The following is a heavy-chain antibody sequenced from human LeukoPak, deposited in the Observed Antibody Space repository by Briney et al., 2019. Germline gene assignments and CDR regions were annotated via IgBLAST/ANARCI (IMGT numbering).Heavy chain of an antibody. CDR3: AKYSYYDSSGYVLGYFDY. D-gene: IGHD3-22*01. CDR1: GFPFSSFG. CDR2: ISHERSTK. J-gene: IGHJ4*02. V-gene: IGHV3-30*18. Sequence: GGSLRLSCAVSGFPFSSFGMHWVRQAPGKGLEWVAVISHERSTKYYADSVKGRFTISRDNSKNTLYLQMDSLRPEDTAVYYCAKYSYYDSSGYVLGYFDYWGQGTLVTVSS.